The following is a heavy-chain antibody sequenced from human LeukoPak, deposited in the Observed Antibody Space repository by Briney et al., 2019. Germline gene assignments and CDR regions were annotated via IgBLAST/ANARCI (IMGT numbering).Heavy chain of an antibody. Sequence: ASVKVSCKASGYTFTSYYMHWVRQAPGQGLEWMGIINPSGGSTSYAQKFQGRVTMTRDMSTSTVYMELSSLRSEDTAVYYCARGFMITFGGVIVMSYFDYWGQGTLVTVSS. CDR2: INPSGGST. D-gene: IGHD3-16*02. V-gene: IGHV1-46*01. CDR1: GYTFTSYY. J-gene: IGHJ4*02. CDR3: ARGFMITFGGVIVMSYFDY.